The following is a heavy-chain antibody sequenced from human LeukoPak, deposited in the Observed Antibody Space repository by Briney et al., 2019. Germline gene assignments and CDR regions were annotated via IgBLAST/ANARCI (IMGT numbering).Heavy chain of an antibody. CDR1: GFTYSSYA. CDR2: MSGTGGNT. J-gene: IGHJ4*02. Sequence: GGSLRLSCAASGFTYSSYAMSWVRQAPGKGLEWVSGMSGTGGNTYYADSVKGRFTISRDNSKNTLYLQMNSLRVEDTAVYYCAKVSSSSCCNPIDYWGQGTLVTVSS. D-gene: IGHD2-2*01. V-gene: IGHV3-23*01. CDR3: AKVSSSSCCNPIDY.